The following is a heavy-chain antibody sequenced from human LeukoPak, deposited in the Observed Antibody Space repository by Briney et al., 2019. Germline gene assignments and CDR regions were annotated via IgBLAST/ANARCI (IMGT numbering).Heavy chain of an antibody. CDR3: ATEGKMVRGVYTDY. J-gene: IGHJ4*02. CDR1: GGSFSGYY. D-gene: IGHD3-10*01. Sequence: PSETLSLTCAVYGGSFSGYYWSWIRQPPGKGLEWIGEINHSGSTNYNPSLKSRVTISVDTSKNQFSLKLSSVTAADTAVYYCATEGKMVRGVYTDYWGQGTLVTVSS. V-gene: IGHV4-34*01. CDR2: INHSGST.